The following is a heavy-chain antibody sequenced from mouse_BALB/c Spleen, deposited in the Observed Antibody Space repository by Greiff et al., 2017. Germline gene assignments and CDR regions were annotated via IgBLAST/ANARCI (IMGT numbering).Heavy chain of an antibody. CDR3: TRTMITTGAWFAY. D-gene: IGHD2-4*01. CDR2: IYPGNSDT. J-gene: IGHJ3*01. Sequence: EVQLVESGTVLARPGASVKMSCKASGYTFTSYWMHWVKQRPGQGLEWIGAIYPGNSDTSYNQKFKGKAKLTAVTSTSTAYMELSSLTNEDSAVYYGTRTMITTGAWFAYGGQGTLVTVSA. CDR1: GYTFTSYW. V-gene: IGHV1-5*01.